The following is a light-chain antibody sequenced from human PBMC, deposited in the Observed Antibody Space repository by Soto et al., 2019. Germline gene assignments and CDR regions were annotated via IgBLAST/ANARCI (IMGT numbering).Light chain of an antibody. Sequence: QSVLTQPASVSGSPGQSVTISCTGTSNDVGAYKYVSWYQKHPGKAPKLMIYGVSNRPSGISDRFSGSKSGNTAFLTISGLQPEDEADYFCSSFTGPTTLDVFGTGTQLTVL. J-gene: IGLJ1*01. CDR1: SNDVGAYKY. CDR3: SSFTGPTTLDV. CDR2: GVS. V-gene: IGLV2-14*03.